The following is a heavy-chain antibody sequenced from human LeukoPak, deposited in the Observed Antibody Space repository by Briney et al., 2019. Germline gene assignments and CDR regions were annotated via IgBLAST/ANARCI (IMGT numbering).Heavy chain of an antibody. D-gene: IGHD6-13*01. V-gene: IGHV1-69*06. CDR1: VGTFSSYA. Sequence: GSSVKVSCEASVGTFSSYAISWVRQAPGQGLEWMGGIIPIFGTANYAQKFQGRVTITADKSTSTAYMELSSLRSEDTAVYYCAGSSWSPPKYFDYWGQGTLVTVSS. CDR2: IIPIFGTA. J-gene: IGHJ4*02. CDR3: AGSSWSPPKYFDY.